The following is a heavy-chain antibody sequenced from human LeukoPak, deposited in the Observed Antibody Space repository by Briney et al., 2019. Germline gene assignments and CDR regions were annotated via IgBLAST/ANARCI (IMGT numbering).Heavy chain of an antibody. CDR3: ARTSNWNDARRAFNF. CDR1: GGTFSSYA. V-gene: IGHV1-69*06. D-gene: IGHD1-1*01. CDR2: IIPIFGTA. Sequence: ASVKVSCKASGGTFSSYAISWVRQAPGQGLEWMGGIIPIFGTANYAQKFQGRVTITADKSTSTAYMELTSLRSDDAAVYCCARTSNWNDARRAFNFWGQGTMVTVSS. J-gene: IGHJ3*01.